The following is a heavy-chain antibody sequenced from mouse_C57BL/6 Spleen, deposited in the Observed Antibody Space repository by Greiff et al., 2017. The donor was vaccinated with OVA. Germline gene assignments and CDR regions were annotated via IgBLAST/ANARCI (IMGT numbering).Heavy chain of an antibody. CDR1: GFTFTDYY. Sequence: EVQLVESGPVLVKPGPSVKISCKASGFTFTDYYMHWVKQSHGKSLEWIGLVYPYNGGTSYNQKFKGKATLTVDTPSSTAYMALNSLTSEDSAVYYCARSGINYYGPNYFDYWGQGTTLTVSS. D-gene: IGHD1-1*01. CDR2: VYPYNGGT. CDR3: ARSGINYYGPNYFDY. V-gene: IGHV1-36*01. J-gene: IGHJ2*01.